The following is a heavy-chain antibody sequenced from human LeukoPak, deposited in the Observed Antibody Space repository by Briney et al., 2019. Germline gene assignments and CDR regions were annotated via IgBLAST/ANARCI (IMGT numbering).Heavy chain of an antibody. V-gene: IGHV4-39*07. Sequence: PSETLSLTCTISGGSISGSDYYWGWVRQPPGKGLEWIGKINHSGSTNYNPSLKSRVTISVDTSKNQSSLKLSSVTAADTAVYYCARSLGGEQYRFNWFDPWGQGTLVTVSS. CDR2: INHSGST. CDR1: GGSISGSDYY. D-gene: IGHD1-26*01. CDR3: ARSLGGEQYRFNWFDP. J-gene: IGHJ5*02.